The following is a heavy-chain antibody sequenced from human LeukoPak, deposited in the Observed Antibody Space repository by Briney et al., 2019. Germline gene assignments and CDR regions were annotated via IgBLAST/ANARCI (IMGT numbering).Heavy chain of an antibody. Sequence: PETLSLTCTLSGGSISSSSYYWGSIRQPPGKGLEWIGRIYYSGSTYYNPSLKSRVTISVDTSKNQFSLKLRSVTAADTAVYYCAELVGEPEAFDIWGQGTLVTVSS. CDR3: AELVGEPEAFDI. CDR2: IYYSGST. V-gene: IGHV4-39*01. D-gene: IGHD1-26*01. J-gene: IGHJ3*02. CDR1: GGSISSSSYY.